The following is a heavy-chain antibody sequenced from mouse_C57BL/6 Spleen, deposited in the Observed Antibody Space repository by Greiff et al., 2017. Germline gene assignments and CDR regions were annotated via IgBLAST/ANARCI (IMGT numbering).Heavy chain of an antibody. V-gene: IGHV14-4*01. CDR2: IDPENGDT. J-gene: IGHJ2*01. CDR1: GFNIKDDY. D-gene: IGHD1-1*01. CDR3: TTFGSSLDY. Sequence: EVKLQESGAELVRPGASVKLSCTASGFNIKDDYMHWVKQRPEQGLEWIGWIDPENGDTEYASKFQGKATITADTSSNTAYLQLSSLTSEDTAVXYCTTFGSSLDYWGQGTTLTVSS.